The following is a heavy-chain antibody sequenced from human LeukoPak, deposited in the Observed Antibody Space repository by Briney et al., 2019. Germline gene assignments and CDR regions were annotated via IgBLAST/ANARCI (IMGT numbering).Heavy chain of an antibody. CDR2: IYYSGST. Sequence: SETLSLTCTVSGGSISSYYWSWIRQPPGKGLEWIGYIYYSGSTNYNPSLKSRVTISVDTSKNQFSLKLSSVTAADTAVYYCARYPSGPYSSSWYGLVWFDPWGQGTLVTVSS. CDR1: GGSISSYY. V-gene: IGHV4-59*01. J-gene: IGHJ5*02. D-gene: IGHD6-13*01. CDR3: ARYPSGPYSSSWYGLVWFDP.